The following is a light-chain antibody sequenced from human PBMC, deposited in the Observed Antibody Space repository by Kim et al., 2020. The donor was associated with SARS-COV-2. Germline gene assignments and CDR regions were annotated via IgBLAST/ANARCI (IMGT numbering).Light chain of an antibody. Sequence: LTQPPSASGTPGQRVTISCSGSSSNIGSNFVYWYQHFPGTAPKLLIYRNNQRPSGVSDRFSGSKSVTSASLAVSGLRSEDEADYYCATGEASLRSVV. CDR1: SSNIGSNF. CDR3: ATGEASLRSVV. J-gene: IGLJ2*01. V-gene: IGLV1-47*01. CDR2: RNN.